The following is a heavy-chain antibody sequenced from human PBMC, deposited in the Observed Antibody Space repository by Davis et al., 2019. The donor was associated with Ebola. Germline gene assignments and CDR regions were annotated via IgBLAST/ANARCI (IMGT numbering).Heavy chain of an antibody. CDR2: ISYDGSNK. J-gene: IGHJ4*02. D-gene: IGHD6-19*01. CDR1: GFTFSSYG. V-gene: IGHV3-30*18. CDR3: AKDLYSSGWSIIDY. Sequence: PGGSLRLSCAASGFTFSSYGMHWVRQAPGKGLEWVAVISYDGSNKYYADSVKGRFTISRDNSKNTLYLQMNSLRAEDTAAYYCAKDLYSSGWSIIDYWGQGTLVTVSS.